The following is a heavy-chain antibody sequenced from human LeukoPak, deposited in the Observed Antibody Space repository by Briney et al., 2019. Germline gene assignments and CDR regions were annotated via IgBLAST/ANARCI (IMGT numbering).Heavy chain of an antibody. CDR3: AGGGPIVATDY. CDR1: GGSFSVYY. CDR2: INHSGST. D-gene: IGHD5-12*01. J-gene: IGHJ4*02. Sequence: SETLSLTCAVYGGSFSVYYWSWIRQPPGKGLEWIGEINHSGSTNYNPSLKSRVTISVDTSKNQFSLKLSSATAADTAVYYCAGGGPIVATDYWGQGTLVTVSS. V-gene: IGHV4-34*01.